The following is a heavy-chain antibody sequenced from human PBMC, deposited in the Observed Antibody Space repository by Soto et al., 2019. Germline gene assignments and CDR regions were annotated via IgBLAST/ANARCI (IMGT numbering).Heavy chain of an antibody. CDR3: AREGAETDFDY. V-gene: IGHV4-31*03. CDR1: GGSISSGGYY. J-gene: IGHJ4*02. D-gene: IGHD1-26*01. CDR2: IYYSGST. Sequence: TLSLTCTVSGGSISSGGYYWSWIRQHPGKGLEWIGYIYYSGSTYYNPSLKSRVTISVDTSKNQFSLKLSSVTAADTAVYYCAREGAETDFDYWGQGNLVNVSS.